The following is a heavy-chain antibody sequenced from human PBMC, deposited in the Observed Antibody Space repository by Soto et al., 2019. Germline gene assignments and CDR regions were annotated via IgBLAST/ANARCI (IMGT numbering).Heavy chain of an antibody. Sequence: QVQLVQSGAEVKKPGSSVKVSCKASGGTFSSYTISWVRQAPGQGLEWMGRIIPILGIANYAQKFQGRVTITADKSTSTAYLELSSLRSEDTAVYYCARAMPTPRYYFDYWGQGTLVTVSS. V-gene: IGHV1-69*02. D-gene: IGHD2-2*01. CDR3: ARAMPTPRYYFDY. CDR2: IIPILGIA. J-gene: IGHJ4*02. CDR1: GGTFSSYT.